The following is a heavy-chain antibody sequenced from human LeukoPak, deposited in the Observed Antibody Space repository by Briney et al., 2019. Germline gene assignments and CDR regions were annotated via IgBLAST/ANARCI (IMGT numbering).Heavy chain of an antibody. J-gene: IGHJ5*02. V-gene: IGHV3-21*01. Sequence: PGGSLRLSCAASGFTLSSYSMNWVRQAPGKGLEWVSSISSSSSYIYYADSVKGRFTISRDNAKNSLYLQMNSLRAEDTAVYYCAKISGYDSSGSTPWGQGTLVTVSS. CDR1: GFTLSSYS. CDR2: ISSSSSYI. D-gene: IGHD3-22*01. CDR3: AKISGYDSSGSTP.